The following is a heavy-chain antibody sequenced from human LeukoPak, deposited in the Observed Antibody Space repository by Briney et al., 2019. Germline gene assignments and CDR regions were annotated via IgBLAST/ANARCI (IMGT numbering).Heavy chain of an antibody. V-gene: IGHV4-61*02. CDR2: IYTSGST. CDR1: GGSISSGSYY. Sequence: PSETLSLTCTVSGGSISSGSYYWSWIRQPAGKGLEWIGRIYTSGSTNYNPSLKSRVTISVDTSKNQFSLKLSSVTAADTAVYYCARGGSRPFDYWGQGTLVTVSS. CDR3: ARGGSRPFDY. J-gene: IGHJ4*02. D-gene: IGHD3-16*01.